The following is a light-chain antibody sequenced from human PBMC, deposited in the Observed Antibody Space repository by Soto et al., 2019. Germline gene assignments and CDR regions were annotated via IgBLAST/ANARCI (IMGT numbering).Light chain of an antibody. Sequence: QSALTQPASVSGSPGQSITISCTGTSGDVGGYDYVSWYQQHPGKAPRLLIYEVNNRPSGTSSRFSGSKSGNTASLTISGLQAEAEADYHCISYTSVNTWVFGGGTQLTVL. J-gene: IGLJ3*02. CDR1: SGDVGGYDY. CDR2: EVN. V-gene: IGLV2-14*01. CDR3: ISYTSVNTWV.